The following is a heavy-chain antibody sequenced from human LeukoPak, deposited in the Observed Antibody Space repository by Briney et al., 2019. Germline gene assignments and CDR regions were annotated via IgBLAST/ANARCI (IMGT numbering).Heavy chain of an antibody. CDR3: ARETTSGWADYYYYMDV. D-gene: IGHD6-19*01. CDR1: GFTVSSNY. CDR2: IYSGGST. J-gene: IGHJ6*03. Sequence: ESGESLRLSCAASGFTVSSNYMSWVRQAPAKGLEWVSVIYSGGSTYHADSVKGRFTISRDNSKNTLYLQMNSLRAEDTAVYYCARETTSGWADYYYYMDVWGKGTTVTISS. V-gene: IGHV3-53*01.